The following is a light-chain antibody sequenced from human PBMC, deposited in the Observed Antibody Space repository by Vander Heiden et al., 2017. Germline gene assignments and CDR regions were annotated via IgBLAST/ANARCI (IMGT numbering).Light chain of an antibody. Sequence: IQMTQSPSSLSASVGDRATITCRASQSISSSLNWYQQKPGKAPKLLIYAASSLQSGVPSRFSGSGSGTDFTLTISSLQPEDFATYYCQQSYSTPPTFGGGTKVEIK. V-gene: IGKV1-39*01. CDR1: QSISSS. CDR2: AAS. CDR3: QQSYSTPPT. J-gene: IGKJ4*01.